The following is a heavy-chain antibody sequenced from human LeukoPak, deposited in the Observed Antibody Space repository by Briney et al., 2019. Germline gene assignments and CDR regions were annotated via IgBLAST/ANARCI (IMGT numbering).Heavy chain of an antibody. J-gene: IGHJ3*02. CDR3: ARERIPYAFDI. V-gene: IGHV3-66*01. CDR1: GFTVSSNY. Sequence: GGSLRLSCAASGFTVSSNYMSWVRQAPEKGLEWVSVIYSGGSTYYADSVKGRFTISRDNSKNTLYLQMNSLRAEDTAVYYCARERIPYAFDIWGQGTMVTVSS. D-gene: IGHD2-21*01. CDR2: IYSGGST.